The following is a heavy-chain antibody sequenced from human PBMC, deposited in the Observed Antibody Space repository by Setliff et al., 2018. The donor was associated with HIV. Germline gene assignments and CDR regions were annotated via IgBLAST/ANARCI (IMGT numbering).Heavy chain of an antibody. CDR3: VRMEATRPPRGLDY. Sequence: SETLSLTCTVSGGFVSRSSYYWGWIRQPRGKRLEWIGTIYYNGDTQYNPSFKSRVIMSVDTSKNQFSLRLISVTAADTAVYYCVRMEATRPPRGLDYWGPGTQVTSPQ. CDR2: IYYNGDT. CDR1: GGFVSRSSYY. J-gene: IGHJ4*02. D-gene: IGHD6-6*01. V-gene: IGHV4-39*01.